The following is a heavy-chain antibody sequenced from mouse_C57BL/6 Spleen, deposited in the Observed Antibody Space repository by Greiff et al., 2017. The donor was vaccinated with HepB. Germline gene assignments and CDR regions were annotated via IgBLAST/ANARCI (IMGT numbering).Heavy chain of an antibody. D-gene: IGHD2-3*01. J-gene: IGHJ2*01. CDR3: ARDDGFFDY. CDR2: ISSGSSTN. Sequence: EVHLVESGGGLVKPGASLKLSCAASGFTFSDYGMHWVRQAPEKGLEWVAYISSGSSTNYYADTVKGRFTISRTNAKNTLFLQRTSLRSEDTAMYSCARDDGFFDYWGQGTTLTVSS. V-gene: IGHV5-17*01. CDR1: GFTFSDYG.